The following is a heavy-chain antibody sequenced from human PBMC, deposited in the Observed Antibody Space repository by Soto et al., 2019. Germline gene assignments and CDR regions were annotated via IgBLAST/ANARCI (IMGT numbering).Heavy chain of an antibody. CDR3: ARDYRIMITFGGVIGPFDY. V-gene: IGHV1-3*01. D-gene: IGHD3-16*02. Sequence: GGSVKVSCKASGYTLTSYAMHWVRQAPGQRLEWMGWINAGSGNTKYSQKFQGRVTITRDTSASTAYMELSSLRSEDTAVYYCARDYRIMITFGGVIGPFDYWGQGTLVTVSS. CDR2: INAGSGNT. CDR1: GYTLTSYA. J-gene: IGHJ4*02.